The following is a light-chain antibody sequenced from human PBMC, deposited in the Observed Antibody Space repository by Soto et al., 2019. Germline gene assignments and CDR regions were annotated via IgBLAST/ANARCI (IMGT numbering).Light chain of an antibody. Sequence: QPVLTQPPSVSGAPGQRVTISCTGSSSNIGAGYDVSWYQQLPGTAPKFLIYGNTDRPSGVPDRFSGSKSGTSASLAITGLQDEDEADYYCQSYDSSLSGYVFGPGTKLTVL. CDR1: SSNIGAGYD. V-gene: IGLV1-40*01. CDR3: QSYDSSLSGYV. J-gene: IGLJ1*01. CDR2: GNT.